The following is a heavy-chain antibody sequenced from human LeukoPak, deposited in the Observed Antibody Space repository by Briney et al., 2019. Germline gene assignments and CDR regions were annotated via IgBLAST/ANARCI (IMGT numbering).Heavy chain of an antibody. CDR3: SISYVPGKDAYFDL. V-gene: IGHV3-72*01. Sequence: GGSLRLSCAVSGFIVSSNHMNWVRQAPGKGLDWVARIRNRPKSYTTEYAASVKGRLTISRDDSKTSLFLQMSGLRTEDTAMYYCSISYVPGKDAYFDLRGQGTLVTVSS. CDR2: IRNRPKSYTT. J-gene: IGHJ5*02. CDR1: GFIVSSNH. D-gene: IGHD3-10*02.